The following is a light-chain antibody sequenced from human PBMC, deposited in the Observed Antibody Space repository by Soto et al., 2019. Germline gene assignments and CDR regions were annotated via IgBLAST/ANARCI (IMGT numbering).Light chain of an antibody. Sequence: QSALTQPASVSGSPGQSIAISCSGSTSDVGGYNYVSWYQQYPGKAPKLILYGVSDRPSGVSDRFSGSKSGNTASLIISGLQAEDEAHYYCSSYTASTTLFGGGTKLT. J-gene: IGLJ2*01. CDR2: GVS. V-gene: IGLV2-14*03. CDR1: TSDVGGYNY. CDR3: SSYTASTTL.